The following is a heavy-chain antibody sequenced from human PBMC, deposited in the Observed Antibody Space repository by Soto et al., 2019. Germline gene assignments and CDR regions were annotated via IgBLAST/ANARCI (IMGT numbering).Heavy chain of an antibody. CDR1: GYTFTAFY. CDR3: ARDRPHGWLDS. J-gene: IGHJ5*01. V-gene: IGHV1-46*04. Sequence: QVQLVQSGAAVKEPGTSVKLSCKVSGYTFTAFYIHWIRQAPGEGLEWVAMIHPGGSLTRSAQGLRDRVSLNKDASTSTVYIERTSLRSEDSALYYCARDRPHGWLDSWGQGTLVTVSS. CDR2: IHPGGSLT. D-gene: IGHD6-19*01.